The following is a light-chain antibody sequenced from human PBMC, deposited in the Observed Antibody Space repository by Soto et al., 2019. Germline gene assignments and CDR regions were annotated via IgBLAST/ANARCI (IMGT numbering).Light chain of an antibody. V-gene: IGKV3-20*01. CDR2: AAS. CDR3: QHYGSSAYT. CDR1: QSVGNA. J-gene: IGKJ2*01. Sequence: EIVLTQSPATLSLTPGEGATLSCRASQSVGNALAWYQQKPGQAPRLLIYAASNRATGIPARFSGSGSGTDFTLTISRLEPEDFAVYYCQHYGSSAYTFGQGTTLEIK.